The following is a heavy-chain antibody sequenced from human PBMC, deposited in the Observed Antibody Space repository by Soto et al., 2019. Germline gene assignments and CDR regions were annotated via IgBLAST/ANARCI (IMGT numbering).Heavy chain of an antibody. V-gene: IGHV4-30-4*01. Sequence: SETLSLTCTVSGGSISSGDYYWSWIRQPPGKGLEWIGYIYYSGSTFYNPSLKSRLTISVDTSKNQFSPKLSSVTAADTAVYYCARERPDGARLDPWGQGTPVTVS. D-gene: IGHD6-6*01. CDR2: IYYSGST. J-gene: IGHJ5*02. CDR3: ARERPDGARLDP. CDR1: GGSISSGDYY.